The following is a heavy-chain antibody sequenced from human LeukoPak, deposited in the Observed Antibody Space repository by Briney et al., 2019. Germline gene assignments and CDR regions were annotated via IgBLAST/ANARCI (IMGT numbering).Heavy chain of an antibody. CDR2: ISYDGSNK. J-gene: IGHJ4*02. CDR1: GFTFSSYG. V-gene: IGHV3-30*18. D-gene: IGHD3-3*01. Sequence: GGSLRLSCAASGFTFSSYGMHWVRQAPGKGLEWVAVISYDGSNKYYADSVKGRFTTSRDNSKNTLYLQMNSLRAEDTAVYYCAKDLYDFWSGYDRSWGQGTLVTVSS. CDR3: AKDLYDFWSGYDRS.